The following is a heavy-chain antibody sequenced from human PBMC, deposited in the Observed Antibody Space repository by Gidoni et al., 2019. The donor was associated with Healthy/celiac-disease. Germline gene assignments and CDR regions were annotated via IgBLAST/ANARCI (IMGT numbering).Heavy chain of an antibody. J-gene: IGHJ4*02. CDR1: GFPFSNYA. CDR3: AKDLYGDYVGDY. CDR2: ISGTDGST. V-gene: IGHV3-23*01. Sequence: EVQLLESGGGLVKPGGSLELPLAGPGFPFSNYAMAWVRQAPGKGLEWVSTISGTDGSTYYADSVKGRFTISRDNSKNTLYLQMNTLRAEDTAVYYCAKDLYGDYVGDYWGQGTLVTVSP. D-gene: IGHD4-17*01.